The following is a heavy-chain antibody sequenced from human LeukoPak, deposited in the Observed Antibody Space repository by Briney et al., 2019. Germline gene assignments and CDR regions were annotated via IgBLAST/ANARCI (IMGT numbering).Heavy chain of an antibody. CDR3: AREIPEGFYGSGSDF. CDR1: GLIFSSYS. J-gene: IGHJ4*02. Sequence: GGSLRLSCAASGLIFSSYSMNWVRQAPGKGLEWVSYISSSSTIYYADSMKGRFTISRDNAKSSLFLQLNSLRVDDTAVYYCAREIPEGFYGSGSDFWGQGTLVTVAS. V-gene: IGHV3-21*05. CDR2: ISSSSTI. D-gene: IGHD3-10*01.